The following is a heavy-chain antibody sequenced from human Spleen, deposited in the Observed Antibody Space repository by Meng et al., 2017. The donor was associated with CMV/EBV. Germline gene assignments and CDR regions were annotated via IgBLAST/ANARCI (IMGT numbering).Heavy chain of an antibody. Sequence: SCAASGFTFSSYNMNWVRQAPGKGLEWVSSISSSSSYIYYADSVKGRFTISRDNAKNSLYLQMNSLRAEDTAVYYCARPQDIVVVAVAIPGYSYGLDVWGQGTTVTVSS. D-gene: IGHD2-2*02. CDR3: ARPQDIVVVAVAIPGYSYGLDV. J-gene: IGHJ6*02. CDR1: GFTFSSYN. V-gene: IGHV3-21*01. CDR2: ISSSSSYI.